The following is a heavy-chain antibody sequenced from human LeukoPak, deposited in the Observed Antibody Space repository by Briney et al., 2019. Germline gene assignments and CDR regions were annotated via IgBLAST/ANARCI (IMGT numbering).Heavy chain of an antibody. D-gene: IGHD6-6*01. CDR2: SYPGDSDT. J-gene: IGHJ6*03. V-gene: IGHV5-51*01. CDR3: ARGMAARPDYYYYYMDV. CDR1: GYSFTSYW. Sequence: GESLKISCKGSGYSFTSYWIGWVRQMPGKGLEWMGISYPGDSDTRYSPSLQGQVTISADTSINTSSPQWSSLKASATAMYYCARGMAARPDYYYYYMDVWGKGTTVTVSS.